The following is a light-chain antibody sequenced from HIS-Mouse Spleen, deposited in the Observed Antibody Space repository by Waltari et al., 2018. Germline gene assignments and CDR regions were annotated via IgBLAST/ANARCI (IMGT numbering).Light chain of an antibody. V-gene: IGKV4-1*01. CDR3: QQYYSTPRT. Sequence: DIVMTQSPDSLAVSLGERATINCKSSKSVLYSSNNKNYLAWYQQKPGQPPKLLIYWASTRESGVPDRFSGSGSGTDFTLTISSLQAEDVAVYYCQQYYSTPRTFGGGTKVEIK. J-gene: IGKJ4*01. CDR2: WAS. CDR1: KSVLYSSNNKNY.